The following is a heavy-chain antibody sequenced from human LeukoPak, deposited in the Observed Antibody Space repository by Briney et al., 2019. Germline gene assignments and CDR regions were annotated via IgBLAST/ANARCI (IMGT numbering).Heavy chain of an antibody. CDR2: IKQDGSEK. V-gene: IGHV3-7*01. J-gene: IGHJ4*02. Sequence: GGSLRLSCAASGFTFSGYWMSWFRQVPGKGLEWVANIKQDGSEKYYVDSVKGRFTISRDNAKNSLYLQMNSLRAEDTAVYYCARRLAVAGKGADYWGQGTLVTVSS. CDR1: GFTFSGYW. D-gene: IGHD6-19*01. CDR3: ARRLAVAGKGADY.